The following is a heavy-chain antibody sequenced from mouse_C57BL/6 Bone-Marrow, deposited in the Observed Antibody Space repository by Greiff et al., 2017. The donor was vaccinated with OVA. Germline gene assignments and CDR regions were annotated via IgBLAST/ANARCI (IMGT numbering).Heavy chain of an antibody. CDR1: GYTFTSYW. CDR3: ARSAYGYYAMDY. CDR2: IYPSDSET. V-gene: IGHV1-61*01. Sequence: VQLQQPGAELVRPGSSVKLSCKASGYTFTSYWMDWVKQRPGQGLEWIGNIYPSDSETHYNQKFKDKATLTVDKSSSTAYMQLSSLTSEDSAVYFCARSAYGYYAMDYWGQGTSVTVSS. J-gene: IGHJ4*01. D-gene: IGHD6-5*01.